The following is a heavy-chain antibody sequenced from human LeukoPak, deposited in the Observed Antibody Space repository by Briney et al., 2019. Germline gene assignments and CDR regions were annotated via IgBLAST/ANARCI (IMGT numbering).Heavy chain of an antibody. J-gene: IGHJ4*02. Sequence: SVKVSCKASGGTFSSYAISWVRQAPGQGLEWMGGIIPIFGTANYAQKFRGRVTITTDESTSTAYMELSSLRSEDTAVYYCARWLQLGNYFDYWGQGTLVTVSS. CDR1: GGTFSSYA. D-gene: IGHD5-24*01. V-gene: IGHV1-69*05. CDR3: ARWLQLGNYFDY. CDR2: IIPIFGTA.